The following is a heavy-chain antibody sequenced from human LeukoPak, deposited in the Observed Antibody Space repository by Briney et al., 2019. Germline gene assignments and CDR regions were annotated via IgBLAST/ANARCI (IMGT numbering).Heavy chain of an antibody. D-gene: IGHD3-22*01. V-gene: IGHV3-7*03. Sequence: GGSLRLSCAASGFSFTTYWMGWVRQAPGKGLEWVANINQDESSQYYVDAVRGRFTISRDNAKNSLNLQMNSLRAEDTAVYYCAKEFPNYYDSSGTDYWGQGTLVTVSS. CDR1: GFSFTTYW. CDR3: AKEFPNYYDSSGTDY. CDR2: INQDESSQ. J-gene: IGHJ4*02.